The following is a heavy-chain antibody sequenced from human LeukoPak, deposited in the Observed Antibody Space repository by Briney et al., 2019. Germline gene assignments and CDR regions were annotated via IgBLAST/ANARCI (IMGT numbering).Heavy chain of an antibody. CDR1: GFTFSSYG. CDR2: ISYDGSNK. D-gene: IGHD1-26*01. CDR3: AKDRFEWELSWFDP. J-gene: IGHJ5*02. Sequence: GGSLRLCCAASGFTFSSYGMHWVRQAAGKGLEWVAVISYDGSNKYYADSVKGRFTISRDNSKNTLYLQMNSLRAEDTAVYYCAKDRFEWELSWFDPWGQGTLVTVSS. V-gene: IGHV3-30*18.